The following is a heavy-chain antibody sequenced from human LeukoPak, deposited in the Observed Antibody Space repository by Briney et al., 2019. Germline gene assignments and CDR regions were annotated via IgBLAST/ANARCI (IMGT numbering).Heavy chain of an antibody. CDR3: ARGDGEIGDGYKDGAVGNWFDP. Sequence: SETLSLTCTVSGGSISSSCYYWGWIRQPPGKGLEWIGSIYYSGSTYYNPSLKSRVTISVDTSKNQFSLKLSSVTAADTAVYYCARGDGEIGDGYKDGAVGNWFDPWGQGTLVTVSS. V-gene: IGHV4-39*07. CDR2: IYYSGST. D-gene: IGHD5-24*01. J-gene: IGHJ5*02. CDR1: GGSISSSCYY.